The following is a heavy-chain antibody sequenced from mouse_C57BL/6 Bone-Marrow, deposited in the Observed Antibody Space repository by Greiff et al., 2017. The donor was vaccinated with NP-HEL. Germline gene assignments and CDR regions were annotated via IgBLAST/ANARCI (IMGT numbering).Heavy chain of an antibody. J-gene: IGHJ2*01. CDR2: INVKSDTYGA. D-gene: IGHD1-1*01. V-gene: IGHV13-2*01. CDR3: IRSGDGYYYDY. CDR1: GFTFSNYW. Sequence: VQLVESGGGLVRPGNSLKLSCVTSGFTFSNYWMHWLRQPPGKRLEWIAVINVKSDTYGANYAASVKGRLTISRDASKSSVYLTMNRLREEDTATCVWIRSGDGYYYDYWGQGTTLAVS.